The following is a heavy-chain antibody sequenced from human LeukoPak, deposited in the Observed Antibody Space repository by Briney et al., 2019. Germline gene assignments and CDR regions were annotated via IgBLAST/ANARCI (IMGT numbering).Heavy chain of an antibody. Sequence: GESLKISCKGSGYSFTSYWLGWVPQMPGKGLEWVGIIYHGDSDNRYSPSFQGQVPISADKYISTAYLQWRSLKASDTAMYYCARHQDYYDSSGPEYWGQGTLVTVSS. CDR2: IYHGDSDN. D-gene: IGHD3-22*01. CDR3: ARHQDYYDSSGPEY. CDR1: GYSFTSYW. J-gene: IGHJ4*02. V-gene: IGHV5-51*01.